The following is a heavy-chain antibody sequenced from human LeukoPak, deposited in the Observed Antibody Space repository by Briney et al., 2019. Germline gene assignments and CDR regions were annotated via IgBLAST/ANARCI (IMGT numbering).Heavy chain of an antibody. CDR1: GDSIIGYY. CDR3: ARPSTLLWFGEGAFDI. CDR2: IYYTGNT. D-gene: IGHD3-10*01. V-gene: IGHV4-39*07. J-gene: IGHJ3*02. Sequence: PSETLSLTCTVSGDSIIGYYWGWIRQPPGKGLEWIGNIYYTGNTYYNSSLKSRVTISLDTSKNQFSLKLSSVTAADTAVYYCARPSTLLWFGEGAFDIWGQGTMVTVSS.